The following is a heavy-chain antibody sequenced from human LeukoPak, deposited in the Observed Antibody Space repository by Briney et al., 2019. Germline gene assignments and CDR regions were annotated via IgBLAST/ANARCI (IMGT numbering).Heavy chain of an antibody. CDR1: GFTFSTHA. Sequence: GGSLRLSCAASGFTFSTHAMNWVRQAPGKGLEWVSGISSRGGTTYDADSVKGRFTISRDNSKNTVYLQMNSPRAEDTAVYYCAKLVATPGYIDQWGQGTLVTVSS. CDR2: ISSRGGTT. D-gene: IGHD6-13*01. CDR3: AKLVATPGYIDQ. J-gene: IGHJ4*02. V-gene: IGHV3-23*01.